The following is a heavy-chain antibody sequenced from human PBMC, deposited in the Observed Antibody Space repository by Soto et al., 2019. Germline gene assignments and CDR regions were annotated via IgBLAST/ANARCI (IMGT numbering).Heavy chain of an antibody. CDR2: FNPSGGIT. D-gene: IGHD2-2*01. V-gene: IGHV1-46*01. CDR3: ARGISTTRYYYYYGMDV. J-gene: IGHJ6*02. Sequence: ASVKVSCKASGYTFTSYYLHWVRQAPGQGPEWMGIFNPSGGITNDAQKFQDRVTMTSDTSTSTVYMELSSLRSEDTAVYYCARGISTTRYYYYYGMDVWGQGTTVTVSS. CDR1: GYTFTSYY.